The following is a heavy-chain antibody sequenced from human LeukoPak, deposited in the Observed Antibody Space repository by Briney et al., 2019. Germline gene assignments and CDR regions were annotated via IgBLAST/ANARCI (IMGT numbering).Heavy chain of an antibody. J-gene: IGHJ5*02. CDR1: GFTFSSYA. CDR3: ARNLPERSRLITMIRGVRSWFDP. CDR2: ISYDGSNK. Sequence: GGSLRLSCAASGFTFSSYAMHWVRQAPGKGLEWVAVISYDGSNKYYADSVKGRFTISRDDSKNTLYLQMNSLRAEDTAVYYCARNLPERSRLITMIRGVRSWFDPWGQGTLVTVSS. V-gene: IGHV3-30*14. D-gene: IGHD3-10*01.